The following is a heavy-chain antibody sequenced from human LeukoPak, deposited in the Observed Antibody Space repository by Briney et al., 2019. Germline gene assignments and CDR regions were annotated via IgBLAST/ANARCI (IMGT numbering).Heavy chain of an antibody. CDR1: GFSLSTSGVG. CDR2: IYWDDDK. CDR3: AHTLYYYGSGSGNYFDY. V-gene: IGHV2-5*02. Sequence: SGPTLVNPTQTLTLTCTFSGFSLSTSGVGVGWIRQPPGKALEWLALIYWDDDKRYSPSLKSRLTITKDTSKNQVVLTMTNMDPVDTATYCCAHTLYYYGSGSGNYFDYWGQGTLVTVSS. J-gene: IGHJ4*02. D-gene: IGHD3-10*01.